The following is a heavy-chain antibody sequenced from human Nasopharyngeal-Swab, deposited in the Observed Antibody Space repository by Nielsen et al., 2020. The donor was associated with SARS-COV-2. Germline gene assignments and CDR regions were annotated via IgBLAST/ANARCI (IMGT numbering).Heavy chain of an antibody. CDR1: GFTVSSNC. J-gene: IGHJ3*02. CDR2: IYSGGST. CDR3: ARDRVSSGWYWGAFDI. V-gene: IGHV3-53*01. Sequence: GGSLRLSCAASGFTVSSNCMSWVRQAPGKGLEWVSVIYSGGSTYYADSVKGRFTISRDNSKNTLYLQMNSLRAEDTAVYYCARDRVSSGWYWGAFDIWGQGTMVTVSS. D-gene: IGHD6-19*01.